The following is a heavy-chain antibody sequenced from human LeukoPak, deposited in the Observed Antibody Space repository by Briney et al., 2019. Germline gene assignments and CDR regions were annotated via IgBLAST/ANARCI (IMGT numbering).Heavy chain of an antibody. J-gene: IGHJ4*02. CDR2: ISYDGSNK. CDR3: ARETNTYYDFWSGYSIDY. CDR1: RFTFSSYA. V-gene: IGHV3-30-3*01. Sequence: GGSLRLSCAASRFTFSSYAMHWVRQVPGKGLEWVAVISYDGSNKYYADSVKGRFTISRDNSKNTLYLQMNSLRAEDTAVYYCARETNTYYDFWSGYSIDYWGQGTLVTVSS. D-gene: IGHD3-3*01.